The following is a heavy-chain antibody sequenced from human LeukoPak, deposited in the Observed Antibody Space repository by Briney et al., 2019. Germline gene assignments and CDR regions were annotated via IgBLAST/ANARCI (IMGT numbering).Heavy chain of an antibody. J-gene: IGHJ4*02. V-gene: IGHV1-18*01. Sequence: GASVKVSCTASGYTFTSYGISWVRQAPGQGLEWMGWISAYNGNTNYAQKLQGRVTMTTDTSTSTAYMELRSLRSDDTAVYYCARDLNDFWSELFDYWGQGTLVTVSS. CDR1: GYTFTSYG. D-gene: IGHD3-3*01. CDR3: ARDLNDFWSELFDY. CDR2: ISAYNGNT.